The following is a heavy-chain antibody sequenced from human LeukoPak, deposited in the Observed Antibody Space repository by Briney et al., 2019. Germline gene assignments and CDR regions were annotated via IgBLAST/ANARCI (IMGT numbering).Heavy chain of an antibody. CDR3: AKDIVGGIDY. CDR1: GFIFKSYW. D-gene: IGHD2-15*01. CDR2: ISSSGSGTYYT. J-gene: IGHJ4*02. Sequence: PGGSLRLSCAASGFIFKSYWMSWVRQAPGKGLEWVSAISSSGSGTYYTYYTDSVKGRFTISRDDSKNTLYLQMNSLRAEDTAVYYCAKDIVGGIDYWGQGTLVTVSS. V-gene: IGHV3-23*01.